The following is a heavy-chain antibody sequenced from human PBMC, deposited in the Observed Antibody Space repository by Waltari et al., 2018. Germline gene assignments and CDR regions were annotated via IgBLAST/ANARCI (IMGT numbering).Heavy chain of an antibody. CDR3: AKDSYDDHPNAFEI. CDR2: ITGNSDTL. V-gene: IGHV3-23*01. D-gene: IGHD3-22*01. J-gene: IGHJ3*02. Sequence: EVQLLESGGGLVQPGGSLRLSCAGSGITLSSYGLTWVRQAPGKGLEWVSAITGNSDTLYYADSVQGRFTISRDNSKNTLYLQMRSLRAEDTGLYYCAKDSYDDHPNAFEIWGQGTMVTVTS. CDR1: GITLSSYG.